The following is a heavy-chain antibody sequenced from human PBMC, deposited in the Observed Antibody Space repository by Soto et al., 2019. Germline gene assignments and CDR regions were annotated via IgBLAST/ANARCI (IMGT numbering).Heavy chain of an antibody. D-gene: IGHD1-1*01. CDR3: AADGTTHALKGYYYYYGMDV. CDR1: GFTFTSSA. J-gene: IGHJ6*02. V-gene: IGHV1-58*01. Sequence: ASVKVSCKASGFTFTSSAVQWVRQARGQRLEWIGWIVVGSGNTNYAQKFQERVTITRDMSTSTAYMELSSLRSEDTAVYYCAADGTTHALKGYYYYYGMDVWGQGTTVTV. CDR2: IVVGSGNT.